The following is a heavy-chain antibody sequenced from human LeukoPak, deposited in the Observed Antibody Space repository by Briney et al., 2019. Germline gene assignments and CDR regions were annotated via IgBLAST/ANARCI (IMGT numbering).Heavy chain of an antibody. CDR3: ARIRPGNYFDY. CDR2: IKEDGSEE. Sequence: GGSLRLSCTASGFTFSIYWMSSVRQAPGKVLERVASIKEDGSEEHYVDSVKGRFTISRDNARNSVHVQMNSVRAEDTAVYFCARIRPGNYFDYWGQGALVTVSS. D-gene: IGHD6-6*01. CDR1: GFTFSIYW. J-gene: IGHJ4*02. V-gene: IGHV3-7*01.